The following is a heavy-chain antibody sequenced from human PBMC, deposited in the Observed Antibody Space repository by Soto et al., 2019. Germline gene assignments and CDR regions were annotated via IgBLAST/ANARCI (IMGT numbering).Heavy chain of an antibody. Sequence: ASVKVSCKASGGSLSNYAISWVRQAPGQGLEWMGGIIPVSGTSGTSNYAQKFQGRVTITADKSASTAYMELSSLRPEDTAVHYCARLHWHPGGKHFYYYDTGVWGRGTTVIVSS. V-gene: IGHV1-69*06. CDR1: GGSLSNYA. CDR2: IIPVSGTSGTS. J-gene: IGHJ6*04. D-gene: IGHD3-3*02. CDR3: ARLHWHPGGKHFYYYDTGV.